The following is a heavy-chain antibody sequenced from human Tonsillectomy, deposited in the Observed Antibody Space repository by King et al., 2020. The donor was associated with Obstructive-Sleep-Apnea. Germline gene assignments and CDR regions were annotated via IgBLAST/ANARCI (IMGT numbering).Heavy chain of an antibody. CDR1: GGSISNYY. V-gene: IGHV4-59*12. J-gene: IGHJ4*02. D-gene: IGHD3-22*01. CDR2: IYYSGST. CDR3: ARDSSAYYQAFDY. Sequence: VQLQESGPGLVKPSETLSLTCTVSGGSISNYYWSWIRQPPGKGLEWIGYIYYSGSTNYNPSLKSRVTISVDTSKNQFSLNLSSVTAADTAVYYCARDSSAYYQAFDYWGQGTLVTVSS.